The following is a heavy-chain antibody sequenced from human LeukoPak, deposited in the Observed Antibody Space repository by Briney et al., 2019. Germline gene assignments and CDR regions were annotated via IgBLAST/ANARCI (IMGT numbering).Heavy chain of an antibody. V-gene: IGHV4-4*07. Sequence: PSETLSLTCTVSGGSISSYYWSWIRQPAGKGLEWIGRIYTSGSTNYNPSLKSRVTMSVDTSKNQFSLELSSVTAADTAVYYCARAFLFSRDDYGDYGAFDIWGQGTMVTVSS. CDR1: GGSISSYY. D-gene: IGHD4-17*01. CDR2: IYTSGST. J-gene: IGHJ3*02. CDR3: ARAFLFSRDDYGDYGAFDI.